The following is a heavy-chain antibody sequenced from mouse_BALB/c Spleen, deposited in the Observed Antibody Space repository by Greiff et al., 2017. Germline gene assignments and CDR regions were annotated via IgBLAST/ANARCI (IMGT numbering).Heavy chain of an antibody. J-gene: IGHJ2*01. Sequence: EVQVVESGGGLVQPGGSRKLSCAASGFTFSSFGMHWVRPAPEKGLEWVAYISSGSSTIYYADTVKGRFTISRDNPKNTLFLQMTSLRSEDTAMYYCARCYYDYDGYYFDYWGQGTTLTVSS. CDR3: ARCYYDYDGYYFDY. V-gene: IGHV5-17*02. CDR2: ISSGSSTI. D-gene: IGHD2-4*01. CDR1: GFTFSSFG.